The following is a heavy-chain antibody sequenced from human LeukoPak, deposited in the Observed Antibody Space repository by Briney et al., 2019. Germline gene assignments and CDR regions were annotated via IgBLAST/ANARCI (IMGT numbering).Heavy chain of an antibody. Sequence: GGSLRLSCAVSGFTFSTYGMHWVRQAPGKGLEWVAFIRSDGNNKYYADSVKGRFTISRDNSKNTLYLQMNSLRTEDTAVYYCARVTVPLVVITAGGLDYWGQGTLVTVSS. CDR1: GFTFSTYG. D-gene: IGHD3-22*01. CDR3: ARVTVPLVVITAGGLDY. J-gene: IGHJ4*02. CDR2: IRSDGNNK. V-gene: IGHV3-30*02.